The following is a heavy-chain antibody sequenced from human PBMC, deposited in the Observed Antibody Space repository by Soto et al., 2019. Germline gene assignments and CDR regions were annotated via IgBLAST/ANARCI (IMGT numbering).Heavy chain of an antibody. D-gene: IGHD3-10*01. CDR1: GFTFSSYW. J-gene: IGHJ4*02. V-gene: IGHV3-74*01. Sequence: EVQLVESGGGLVQPGGSLRLSCAASGFTFSSYWMHWVRQVPGKGLLWVSRIDEYGSTINYADSVKGRFTISRDNARKTLYLEMNSLGAEETAFYYCTRDIGGKGAYWGPGTLVTVSS. CDR3: TRDIGGKGAY. CDR2: IDEYGSTI.